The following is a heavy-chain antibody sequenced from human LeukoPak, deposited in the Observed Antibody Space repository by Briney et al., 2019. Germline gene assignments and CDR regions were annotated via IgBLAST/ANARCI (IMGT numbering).Heavy chain of an antibody. J-gene: IGHJ4*02. CDR1: GFTFSSYA. V-gene: IGHV3-66*01. CDR3: ARGLRYSTGWFNFDY. Sequence: PGGSLRLSCAASGFTFSSYAMSWVRQAPGKGLEWVSVIYSGGSTYYADSVKGRFIISRDSSKNTLYLQMNSLRAEDTAVYYCARGLRYSTGWFNFDYWGQGTLVTVSS. D-gene: IGHD6-19*01. CDR2: IYSGGST.